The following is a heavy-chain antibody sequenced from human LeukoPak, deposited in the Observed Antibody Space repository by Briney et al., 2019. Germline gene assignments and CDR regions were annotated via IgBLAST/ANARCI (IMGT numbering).Heavy chain of an antibody. CDR3: ARDYSGSYWYFDL. Sequence: PSETLSLTCTVSGGSISSYYWSWIRQPPGKGLEWIGYIYYSGSTNYNPSLKSRVTISVDTSKNQVSLKLISVTAAGTAVYYCARDYSGSYWYFDLWGRGTLVTVSS. CDR2: IYYSGST. CDR1: GGSISSYY. D-gene: IGHD3-10*01. J-gene: IGHJ2*01. V-gene: IGHV4-59*01.